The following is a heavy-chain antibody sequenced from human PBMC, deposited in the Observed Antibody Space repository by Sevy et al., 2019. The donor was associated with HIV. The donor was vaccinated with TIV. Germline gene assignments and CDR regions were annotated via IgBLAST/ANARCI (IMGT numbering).Heavy chain of an antibody. CDR1: GISFTTSG. CDR3: AKDFTGYNGMDV. Sequence: GGSLRLSCVVSGISFTTSGMHWVRQAPGKELEWVAVISYHGRDKFYAESVKGRSTISRDNSKNMLYLQMNSLRAEDTAVYYCAKDFTGYNGMDVWGQGTMVTVSS. J-gene: IGHJ6*02. CDR2: ISYHGRDK. V-gene: IGHV3-30*18. D-gene: IGHD3-9*01.